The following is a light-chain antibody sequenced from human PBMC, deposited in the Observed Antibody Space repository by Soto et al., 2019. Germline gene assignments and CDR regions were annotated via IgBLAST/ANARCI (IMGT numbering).Light chain of an antibody. CDR2: AAS. CDR3: QQSLTIPYT. V-gene: IGKV1-39*01. Sequence: DIPMTQSPSSLSASVGDRVTITCRASQTISTHLNWYQQKPGKAPKLLIFAASTLQSGVPSRFSGSGSGTDFTLTINSLQPEDFATYYCQQSLTIPYTFGQGTKLEIK. J-gene: IGKJ2*01. CDR1: QTISTH.